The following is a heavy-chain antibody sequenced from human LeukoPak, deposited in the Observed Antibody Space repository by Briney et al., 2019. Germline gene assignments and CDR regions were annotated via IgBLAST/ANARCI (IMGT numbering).Heavy chain of an antibody. CDR2: ISSSSSYI. CDR1: GFTFSSYS. J-gene: IGHJ4*02. Sequence: GGSLRLSCAASGFTFSSYSMNWVRQAPGKGLEWVSSISSSSSYIYYAVSVKGRFTISRDNAKNSLYLLMNSLRAEDTAVYYCARDRGLYSGIAPDDRGQGTLVTVAS. CDR3: ARDRGLYSGIAPDD. V-gene: IGHV3-21*01. D-gene: IGHD1-26*01.